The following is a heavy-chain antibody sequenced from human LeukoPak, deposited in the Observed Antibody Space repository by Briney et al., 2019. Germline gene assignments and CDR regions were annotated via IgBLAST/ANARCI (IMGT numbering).Heavy chain of an antibody. V-gene: IGHV1-8*01. J-gene: IGHJ4*02. D-gene: IGHD3-9*01. CDR3: ARRFYDNLTGHTWYDY. CDR1: GYTFTSYD. CDR2: MNPNSGNT. Sequence: ASEKVSCKASGYTFTSYDINWMRQAPGQGLEWVGWMNPNSGNTGYAQTFQGKLTMTRNTSIETAYMELSSLRSEDTAVYYCARRFYDNLTGHTWYDYWGQGTLVTVSS.